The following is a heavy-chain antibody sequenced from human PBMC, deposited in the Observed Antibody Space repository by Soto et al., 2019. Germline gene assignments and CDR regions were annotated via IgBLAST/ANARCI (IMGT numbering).Heavy chain of an antibody. V-gene: IGHV2-5*02. CDR1: GFSLSTSGVG. D-gene: IGHD5-18*01. J-gene: IGHJ4*02. CDR2: IYWDDDK. CDR3: AHASYGYVLFNN. Sequence: QITLKESGPTLVKPTQTLTLTCTFSGFSLSTSGVGVGWIRQPPGKALEWLALIYWDDDKRYSPSLKSRLTSTKDTSENQVVLTMTNMDPVDTAPYYCAHASYGYVLFNNWGQGTLVTVSS.